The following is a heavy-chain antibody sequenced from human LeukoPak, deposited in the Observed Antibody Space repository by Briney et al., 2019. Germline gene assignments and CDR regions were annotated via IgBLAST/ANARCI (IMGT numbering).Heavy chain of an antibody. V-gene: IGHV1-8*01. CDR3: AGPLLWFGELLSPLGV. CDR1: GYTFTSYD. Sequence: ASVKVSCKASGYTFTSYDINWVRQATGQGLEWMGWMNPNSGNTGYAQKFQGRVTMTRNTSISTAYMELSSLRSEDTAVYYCAGPLLWFGELLSPLGVWGQGPLFTVSS. CDR2: MNPNSGNT. D-gene: IGHD3-10*01. J-gene: IGHJ4*02.